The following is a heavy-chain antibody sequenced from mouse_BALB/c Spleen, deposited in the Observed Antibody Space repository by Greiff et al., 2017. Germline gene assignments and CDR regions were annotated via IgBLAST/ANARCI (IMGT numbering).Heavy chain of an antibody. V-gene: IGHV5-6-4*01. D-gene: IGHD2-3*01. Sequence: EVMLVESGGGLVKPGGSLKLSCAASGFTFSSYTMSWVRQTPEKRLEWVATISSGGSYTYYPDSVKGRFTISRDNAKNTLYLQMSSLKSEDTAMYYCTRDLEDDGYYPFAYWGQGTLVTVSA. CDR2: ISSGGSYT. CDR1: GFTFSSYT. J-gene: IGHJ3*01. CDR3: TRDLEDDGYYPFAY.